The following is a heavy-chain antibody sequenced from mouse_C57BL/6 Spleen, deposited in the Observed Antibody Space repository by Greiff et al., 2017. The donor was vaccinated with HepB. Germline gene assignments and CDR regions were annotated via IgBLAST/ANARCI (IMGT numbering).Heavy chain of an antibody. Sequence: QVQLQQPGAELVMPGASVKLSCKASGYTFTSYWMHWVKQRPGQGLEWIGEIDPSDSYTNYNQKFKGKSTLTVDKSSSTAYMQLSSLTSEDSAVYYCARRGLRQYFGVWGTGTTVTVSS. CDR2: IDPSDSYT. CDR1: GYTFTSYW. D-gene: IGHD2-2*01. J-gene: IGHJ1*03. CDR3: ARRGLRQYFGV. V-gene: IGHV1-69*01.